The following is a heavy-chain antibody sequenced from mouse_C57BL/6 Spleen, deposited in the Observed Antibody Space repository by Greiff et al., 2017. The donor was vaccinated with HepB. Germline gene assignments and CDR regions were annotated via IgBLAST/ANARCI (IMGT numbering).Heavy chain of an antibody. J-gene: IGHJ3*01. CDR3: ARSPYYYGSSYQAWFAY. CDR1: GYTFTSYG. CDR2: IYPRSGNT. Sequence: QVQLKQSGAELARPGASVKLSCKASGYTFTSYGISWVKQRTGQGLEWIGEIYPRSGNTYYNEKFKGKATLTADKSSSTAYMELRSLTSEDSAVYCCARSPYYYGSSYQAWFAYWGQGTLVTVSA. D-gene: IGHD1-1*01. V-gene: IGHV1-81*01.